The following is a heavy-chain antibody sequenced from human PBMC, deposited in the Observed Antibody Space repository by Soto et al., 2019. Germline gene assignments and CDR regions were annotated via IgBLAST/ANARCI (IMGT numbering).Heavy chain of an antibody. D-gene: IGHD6-19*01. V-gene: IGHV3-30*03. CDR2: ISYDGSNK. CDR1: GFTFSSYG. J-gene: IGHJ4*02. Sequence: GGSLRLSCASSGFTFSSYGMHLVRQAPGKGLEWVAVISYDGSNKYYADSVKGRFTISRDNSKNTLYLQMNSLRAEDTAVYYCAIPGYSRGWYYFNYGGQETLVTFSS. CDR3: AIPGYSRGWYYFNY.